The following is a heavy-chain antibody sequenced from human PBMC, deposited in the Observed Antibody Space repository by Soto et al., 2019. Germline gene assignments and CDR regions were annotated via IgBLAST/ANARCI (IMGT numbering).Heavy chain of an antibody. J-gene: IGHJ4*02. D-gene: IGHD6-13*01. CDR2: ISGSGGST. CDR1: GFTFSNYA. CDR3: AKDQGRSWYEIDY. V-gene: IGHV3-23*01. Sequence: EVQLLESGGGLVQPGGSLRLSCAASGFTFSNYAVTWVRQAPGKGLEWVSTISGSGGSTYYADSVKGRFTISRDNSKNTLYLQMNSLRAEDTAVYDCAKDQGRSWYEIDYWGQGTLVTVSS.